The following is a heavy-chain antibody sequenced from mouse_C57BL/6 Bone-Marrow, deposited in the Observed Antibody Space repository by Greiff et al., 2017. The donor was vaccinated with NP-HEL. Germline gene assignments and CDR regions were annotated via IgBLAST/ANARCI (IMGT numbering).Heavy chain of an antibody. V-gene: IGHV5-12*01. CDR3: ARKADGWYFDV. J-gene: IGHJ1*03. D-gene: IGHD2-3*01. CDR1: GFTFSDYY. Sequence: DVMLVESGGGLVQPGGSLKLSCAASGFTFSDYYMYWVRQTPEKRLEWVAYISNGGGSTYYPDTVKGRFTISRDTAKNTLYLQMSRLKSEDTAMYYCARKADGWYFDVWGTGTTVTVSS. CDR2: ISNGGGST.